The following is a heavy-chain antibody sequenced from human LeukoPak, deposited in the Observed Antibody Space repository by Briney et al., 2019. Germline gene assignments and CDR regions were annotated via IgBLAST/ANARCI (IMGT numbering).Heavy chain of an antibody. CDR3: AKSPVLGGSYRPEAYFDY. D-gene: IGHD3-16*01. Sequence: PGVSLTLSCSASGFTFSSYAMHCVLHAPGKGLEWVAVISYDRSNKYYADSVKGRFTISRDNSKNTLYLQMNSLRAEDKAVYYCAKSPVLGGSYRPEAYFDYWGQGNLVTVSS. V-gene: IGHV3-30*07. CDR1: GFTFSSYA. CDR2: ISYDRSNK. J-gene: IGHJ4*02.